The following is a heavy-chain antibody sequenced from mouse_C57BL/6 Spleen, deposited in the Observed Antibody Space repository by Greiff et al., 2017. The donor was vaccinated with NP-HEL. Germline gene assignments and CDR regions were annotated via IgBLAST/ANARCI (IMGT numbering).Heavy chain of an antibody. J-gene: IGHJ4*01. V-gene: IGHV1-82*01. Sequence: VQLQPSGPELVKPGASVKISCKASGYAFSSSWMNWVKQRPGKGLEWIGRIYPGDGDTNYNGKFKGKATLTADKSSSTAYMQLSSLTSEDSAVYFCAATGPYYYAMDYWGQGTSVTVSS. CDR2: IYPGDGDT. CDR3: AATGPYYYAMDY. CDR1: GYAFSSSW. D-gene: IGHD4-1*02.